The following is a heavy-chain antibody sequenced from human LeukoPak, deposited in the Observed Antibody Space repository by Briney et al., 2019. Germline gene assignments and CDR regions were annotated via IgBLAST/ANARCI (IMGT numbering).Heavy chain of an antibody. Sequence: PGGSLRLSCAASVFTFSTCSMSGIRQAPGKRREWGGEINRVGGTNYNPSLNSRVTISVDTSKNQLSLKLSSVTAADTAVYYCARGLELPLWGQGTLDTVSS. CDR2: INRVGGT. V-gene: IGHV4-34*01. CDR1: VFTFSTCS. CDR3: ARGLELPL. D-gene: IGHD1-7*01. J-gene: IGHJ4*02.